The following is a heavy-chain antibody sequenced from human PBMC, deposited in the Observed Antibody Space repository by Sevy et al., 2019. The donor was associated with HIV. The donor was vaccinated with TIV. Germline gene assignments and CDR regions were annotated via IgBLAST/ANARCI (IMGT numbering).Heavy chain of an antibody. J-gene: IGHJ5*02. CDR3: AKEGYYYYTQSTDWFAP. CDR1: GFNISPYA. D-gene: IGHD3-22*01. Sequence: GGSLRLSCSASGFNISPYALHWVRQTPGKGLQWLAVISKDGTNKDYADFVKGRFSLSRDNSKNTLYLQMSNLRPEDTAVYYCAKEGYYYYTQSTDWFAPWGQGTLVTASS. V-gene: IGHV3-30*04. CDR2: ISKDGTNK.